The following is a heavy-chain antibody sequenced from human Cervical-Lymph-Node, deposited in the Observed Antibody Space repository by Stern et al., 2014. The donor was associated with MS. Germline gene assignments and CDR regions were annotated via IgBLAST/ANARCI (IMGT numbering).Heavy chain of an antibody. CDR3: ARGHWELLGNNYFDS. CDR1: GASISSGTSY. D-gene: IGHD1-26*01. V-gene: IGHV4-61*02. J-gene: IGHJ4*02. CDR2: LHASGAT. Sequence: KESGPGLVKPSQTLSLTCTVSGASISSGTSYWSWIRQPAGGGLEWIGRLHASGATYYNPSLKSRVTISGDTSKNQFSLNLNSVTAADTAVYYCARGHWELLGNNYFDSWGQGTLVTVSS.